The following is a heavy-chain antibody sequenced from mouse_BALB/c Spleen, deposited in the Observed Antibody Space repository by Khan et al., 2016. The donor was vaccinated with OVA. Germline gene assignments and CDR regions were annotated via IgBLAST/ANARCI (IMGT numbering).Heavy chain of an antibody. CDR3: TSRNYFGYTFAY. CDR2: ISPGSGDT. J-gene: IGHJ3*01. D-gene: IGHD1-2*01. Sequence: QVQLKQSGTELARPGASVNLSCKASGYTFTDFYINWVKQRSGQGLEGIGEISPGSGDTYYNEKFKGKATLTADKSSSTAYMQLSRLTSEASAVYYWTSRNYFGYTFAYWGQGTLVTVSA. CDR1: GYTFTDFY. V-gene: IGHV1-77*01.